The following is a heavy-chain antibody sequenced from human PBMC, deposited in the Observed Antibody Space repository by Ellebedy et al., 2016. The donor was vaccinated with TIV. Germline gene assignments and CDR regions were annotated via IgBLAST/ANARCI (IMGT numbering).Heavy chain of an antibody. J-gene: IGHJ1*01. CDR3: ARLAHYDILTGYYTSGFQH. Sequence: SETLSLXCTVSGGSISSSSYYWGWIRQPPGKGLEWIGSIYYSGSTYYNPSLKSRVTISVDTSKNQFSLKLSSVTAADTAVYYCARLAHYDILTGYYTSGFQHWGQGTLVTVSS. CDR2: IYYSGST. V-gene: IGHV4-39*01. D-gene: IGHD3-9*01. CDR1: GGSISSSSYY.